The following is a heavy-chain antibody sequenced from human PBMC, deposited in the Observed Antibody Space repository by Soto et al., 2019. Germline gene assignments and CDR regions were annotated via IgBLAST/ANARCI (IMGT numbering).Heavy chain of an antibody. CDR2: ISSSGSTI. CDR1: GFTFSDYY. V-gene: IGHV3-11*01. J-gene: IGHJ5*02. Sequence: QVQLVESGGGLVKPGGSLRLSCAASGFTFSDYYMSWIRQAPGKGLEWVSYISSSGSTIYYAASVKGRFTISRDNAKNSLYLQMNSLRAADTAVYYCARDAWTYYGSGSYSWFDPWGQGTLVTVSS. D-gene: IGHD3-10*01. CDR3: ARDAWTYYGSGSYSWFDP.